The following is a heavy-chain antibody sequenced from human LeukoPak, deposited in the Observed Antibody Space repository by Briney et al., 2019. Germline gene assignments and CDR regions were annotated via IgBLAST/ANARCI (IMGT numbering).Heavy chain of an antibody. Sequence: SETLSLTCTVSGGSISSSSYYWGWIRQPPGKGLEWIGSIYYSGSTYYNPSLKSRVTISVDTSKNQFSLKLSSVTAADTAVYYCARAPRPACGIRAGNWFDPWGQGTLVTVSS. J-gene: IGHJ5*02. CDR1: GGSISSSSYY. CDR3: ARAPRPACGIRAGNWFDP. CDR2: IYYSGST. V-gene: IGHV4-39*07. D-gene: IGHD2-21*01.